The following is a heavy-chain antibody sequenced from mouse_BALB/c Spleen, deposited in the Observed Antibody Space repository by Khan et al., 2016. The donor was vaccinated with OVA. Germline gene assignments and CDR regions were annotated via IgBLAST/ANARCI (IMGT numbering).Heavy chain of an antibody. Sequence: EVQLQESGPGLVKPSQSLSLTCTVTGYSITSGYGWNWIRQFPGNQLEWMGYISYSGSTNYNPSFKSRISITRDTSKNQFFLQLKSVTTEDTATYYCARTARIKYWGQGTTLTVSS. CDR3: ARTARIKY. D-gene: IGHD1-2*01. J-gene: IGHJ2*01. CDR1: GYSITSGYG. V-gene: IGHV3-2*02. CDR2: ISYSGST.